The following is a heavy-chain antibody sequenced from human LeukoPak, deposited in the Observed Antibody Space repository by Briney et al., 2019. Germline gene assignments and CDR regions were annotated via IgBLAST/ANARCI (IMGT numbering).Heavy chain of an antibody. CDR2: IYYSGST. CDR1: GGSISSGGYY. J-gene: IGHJ3*02. CDR3: ARSAAADNDAFDI. Sequence: SETLSLTCTVSGGSISSGGYYWSWIRQHPGKGLEWIGYIYYSGSTYYNPSLKSRVTISVDTSKNQFSLKLSSVTAADTAVYYCARSAAADNDAFDIWGQGTMVTVSS. V-gene: IGHV4-31*03. D-gene: IGHD6-13*01.